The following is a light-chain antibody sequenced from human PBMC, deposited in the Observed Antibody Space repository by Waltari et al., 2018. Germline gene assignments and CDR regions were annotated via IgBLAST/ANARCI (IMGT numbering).Light chain of an antibody. J-gene: IGKJ2*01. V-gene: IGKV1-9*01. Sequence: DIQLTQSPSFLSASVGDRVTITCRASQVIISYLAWYQQKPGKAPKLLIYAASTLQSGVPSRFSGSGSGTEFTLTISSLQPEDFATYYCQQLNSYPLYTFGQGTKLEIK. CDR2: AAS. CDR1: QVIISY. CDR3: QQLNSYPLYT.